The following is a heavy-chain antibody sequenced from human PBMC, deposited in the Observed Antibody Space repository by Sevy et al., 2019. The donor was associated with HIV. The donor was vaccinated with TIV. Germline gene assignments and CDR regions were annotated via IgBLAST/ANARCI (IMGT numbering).Heavy chain of an antibody. V-gene: IGHV4-59*01. Sequence: SETLSLTCTVSSGSISSYYWSWIRQPPGKGLEYIGYIHSSGTTNYNPSLKSRVTISVDTSKNQFSLRLTSVTAADTAVYYCARGLFDYWGQGTLVTVSS. CDR2: IHSSGTT. J-gene: IGHJ4*02. CDR3: ARGLFDY. CDR1: SGSISSYY.